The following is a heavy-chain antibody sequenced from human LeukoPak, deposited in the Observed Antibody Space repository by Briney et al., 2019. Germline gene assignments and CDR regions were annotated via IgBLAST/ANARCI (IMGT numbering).Heavy chain of an antibody. CDR2: INPNSGGT. CDR3: AMLYYYDSSGYGTPFDH. J-gene: IGHJ4*02. V-gene: IGHV1-2*02. CDR1: GYTFTGYY. Sequence: ASVKVSCKASGYTFTGYYMHWVRQAPGQGLEWMGWINPNSGGTNYAQKFQGRVTMTGDTSISTAYMELSRLRSDDTAVYYCAMLYYYDSSGYGTPFDHWGQGTLVTVSS. D-gene: IGHD3-22*01.